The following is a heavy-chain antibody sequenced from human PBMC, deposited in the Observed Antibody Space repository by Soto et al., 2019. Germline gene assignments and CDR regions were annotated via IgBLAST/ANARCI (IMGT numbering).Heavy chain of an antibody. CDR2: IFYSGST. CDR1: GGSISSSSYY. Sequence: SETLSLTCTASGGSISSSSYYWGWIRQPPGKGLEWIRSIFYSGSTYYNPSLKSRVTISVDTSKNQFSLKLSSVTAADTAVYYCARHKYDFWSGYSYWGQGTLVTVSS. J-gene: IGHJ4*02. V-gene: IGHV4-39*01. D-gene: IGHD3-3*01. CDR3: ARHKYDFWSGYSY.